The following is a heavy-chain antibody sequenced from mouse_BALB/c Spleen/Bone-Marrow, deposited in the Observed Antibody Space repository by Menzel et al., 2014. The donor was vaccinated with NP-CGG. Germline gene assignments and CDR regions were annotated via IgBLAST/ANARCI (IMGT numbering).Heavy chain of an antibody. D-gene: IGHD2-1*01. CDR3: AAYGNYVY. V-gene: IGHV3-6*02. Sequence: VQLKQSGPGLVKPSQSLSLTCSVTGYSITSCYYWYWIRQLPGNKLEWMGYISYDGSNNYNPSLKNRISITRDTSKNQFFLKLNSVTTEYTATYYCAAYGNYVYWGQGTSVTVSS. CDR1: GYSITSCYY. CDR2: ISYDGSN. J-gene: IGHJ4*01.